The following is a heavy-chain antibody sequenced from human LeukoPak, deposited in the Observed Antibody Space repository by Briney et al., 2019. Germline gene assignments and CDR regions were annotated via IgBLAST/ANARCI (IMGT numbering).Heavy chain of an antibody. CDR2: LYISGST. CDR3: ARDLSGSLYFDY. Sequence: SETLSLTCTVSGASISSYYYNWIRQTAGRGLEWIGRLYISGSTDYNPSLKSRVTISVDTSNNQFSLNLNSVTAADTAVYFCARDLSGSLYFDYWGQGVLVTVSS. D-gene: IGHD3-10*01. V-gene: IGHV4-4*07. J-gene: IGHJ4*02. CDR1: GASISSYY.